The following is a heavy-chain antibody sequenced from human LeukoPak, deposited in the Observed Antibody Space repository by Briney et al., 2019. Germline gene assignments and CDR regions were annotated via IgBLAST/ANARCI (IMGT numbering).Heavy chain of an antibody. Sequence: GRSLRLSCAAPGFTFSSYAMHWVRQAPGKGLEWVAVISYDGSNKYYADSVKGRFTISRDNSKNTLYLQMNSLRAEDTAVYYCARVLFSGYGGPYYYGMDVWGQGTTVTVSS. CDR1: GFTFSSYA. V-gene: IGHV3-30-3*01. J-gene: IGHJ6*02. CDR2: ISYDGSNK. D-gene: IGHD5-12*01. CDR3: ARVLFSGYGGPYYYGMDV.